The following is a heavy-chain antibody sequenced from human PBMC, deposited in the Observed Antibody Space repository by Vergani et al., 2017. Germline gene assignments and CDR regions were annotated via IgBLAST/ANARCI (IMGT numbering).Heavy chain of an antibody. J-gene: IGHJ6*03. V-gene: IGHV3-11*04. CDR1: GFTFSDYY. CDR2: ISSSGSTI. Sequence: QVQLVESGGGLVKPGGSLRLSCAASGFTFSDYYMSWIRQAPGKGLEWVSYISSSGSTIYYADSVKGRFTISRDNAKNSLYLQMNSLRAEDTAVYYCARDGPDYGDYEQVYYYYYMDVWGKGTTVTVSS. CDR3: ARDGPDYGDYEQVYYYYYMDV. D-gene: IGHD4-17*01.